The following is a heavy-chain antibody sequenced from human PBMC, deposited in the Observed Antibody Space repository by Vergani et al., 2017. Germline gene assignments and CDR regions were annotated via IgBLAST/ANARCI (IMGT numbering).Heavy chain of an antibody. CDR2: ISGSGGST. V-gene: IGHV3-23*04. D-gene: IGHD3-22*01. CDR3: AKFPYYYDSSGYPVDY. Sequence: VQLVEAGGGVVQPGGSLRLSCIASGFTFRIYGMHWVRQAPGKGLEWVSAISGSGGSTYYADSVKGRFTISRDNSKNTLYLQMNSLRAEDTAVYYCAKFPYYYDSSGYPVDYWGQGTLVTVSS. CDR1: GFTFRIYG. J-gene: IGHJ4*02.